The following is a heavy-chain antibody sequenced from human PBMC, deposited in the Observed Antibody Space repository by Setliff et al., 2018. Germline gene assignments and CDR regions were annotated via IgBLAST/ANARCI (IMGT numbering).Heavy chain of an antibody. CDR1: GYTFTNFG. J-gene: IGHJ4*02. CDR2: ISASNGKT. CDR3: ARINFYDSTAYYYAPHY. D-gene: IGHD3-22*01. Sequence: GASVKVSCKASGYTFTNFGISWVREAPGQGLEWMGWISASNGKTNYAQKFQGRVTMTTDTSTSTAYMDLRSLRSDDTAVYYCARINFYDSTAYYYAPHYWGQGSLVTVSS. V-gene: IGHV1-18*01.